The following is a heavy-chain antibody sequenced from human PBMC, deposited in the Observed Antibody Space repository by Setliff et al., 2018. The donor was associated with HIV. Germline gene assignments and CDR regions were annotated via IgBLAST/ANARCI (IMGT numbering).Heavy chain of an antibody. CDR2: ISYDGSNK. V-gene: IGHV3-30*04. Sequence: GGSLRLSCAASGFTFRNHAMHWVRQAPGKGLEWVAVISYDGSNKFYADSVKGRFTISRDNSKNTLYLQMNSLRAEDTAVYYCATGGGPLVYYYYYMDVWGKGTTVTVSS. D-gene: IGHD3-10*01. J-gene: IGHJ6*03. CDR3: ATGGGPLVYYYYYMDV. CDR1: GFTFRNHA.